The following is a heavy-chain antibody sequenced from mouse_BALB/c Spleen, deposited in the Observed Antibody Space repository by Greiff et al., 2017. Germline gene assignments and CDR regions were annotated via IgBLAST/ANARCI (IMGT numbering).Heavy chain of an antibody. Sequence: EVKLMESGGGLVQPGGSMKLSCVASGFTFSSYWMSWVRQSPEKGLEWVAEIRLKSDNYATHYAESVKGKFTISRDDSKSRLYLQMNSLRAEDTGIYYCTNGNYDYWGQGTTLTVSS. CDR1: GFTFSSYW. V-gene: IGHV6-6*02. J-gene: IGHJ2*01. CDR3: TNGNYDY. CDR2: IRLKSDNYAT. D-gene: IGHD2-1*01.